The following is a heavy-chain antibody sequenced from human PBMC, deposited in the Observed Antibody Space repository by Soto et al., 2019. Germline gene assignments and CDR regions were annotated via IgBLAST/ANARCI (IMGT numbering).Heavy chain of an antibody. D-gene: IGHD6-19*01. J-gene: IGHJ6*02. Sequence: PSETLSLTCAVSGYSISSAYYWGWIRQPPGKGLEWIGSIYHSGSTYYNPSLKSRVTISVDTSKNQFSLKLSSVTAAETAVYYCARDQSSSGWYYYGMDVWGQGTTVTVSS. V-gene: IGHV4-38-2*02. CDR1: GYSISSAYY. CDR3: ARDQSSSGWYYYGMDV. CDR2: IYHSGST.